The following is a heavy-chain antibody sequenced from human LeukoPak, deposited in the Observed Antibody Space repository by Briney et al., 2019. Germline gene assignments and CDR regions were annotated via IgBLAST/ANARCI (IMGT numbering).Heavy chain of an antibody. D-gene: IGHD1/OR15-1a*01. CDR3: AREALLPREQPPYYFDY. CDR1: GFTFSSYA. Sequence: GGSLRLSCAASGFTFSSYAMSWDRQAPGKGLEWVSAISGSGGSTYYADAVKGRFTISRDNSKNTLYLQLNSLRAEDTAVYYCAREALLPREQPPYYFDYWGQGTLVTVYS. CDR2: ISGSGGST. J-gene: IGHJ4*02. V-gene: IGHV3-23*01.